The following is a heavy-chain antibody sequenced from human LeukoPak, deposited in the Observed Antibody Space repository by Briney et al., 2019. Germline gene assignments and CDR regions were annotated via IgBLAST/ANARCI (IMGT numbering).Heavy chain of an antibody. V-gene: IGHV4-39*01. CDR3: ARRENPALVAGSYWFDP. CDR1: GGSIRSNNDY. J-gene: IGHJ5*02. D-gene: IGHD5-18*01. CDR2: MFYSGSS. Sequence: SETLSLTCTVSGGSIRSNNDYWGWIRQPPGKGLEWIGSMFYSGSSNYNPSLKGRVTISVDSSKSQFSLKLSSVTASDTAVYYCARRENPALVAGSYWFDPWGQGTLVTVSS.